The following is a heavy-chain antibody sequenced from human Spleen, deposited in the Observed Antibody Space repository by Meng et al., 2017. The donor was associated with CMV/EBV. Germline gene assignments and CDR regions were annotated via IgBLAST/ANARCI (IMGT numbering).Heavy chain of an antibody. CDR2: ISAYNGNT. Sequence: CKASGYTFTSYGISWVRQAPGQRLEWMGWISAYNGNTNYAQKLQGRVTMTTDTSTSTAYMELRSLRSDDTAVYYCARVEYYGSENFDYWGQGTLVTVSS. D-gene: IGHD3-10*01. J-gene: IGHJ4*02. CDR1: GYTFTSYG. V-gene: IGHV1-18*01. CDR3: ARVEYYGSENFDY.